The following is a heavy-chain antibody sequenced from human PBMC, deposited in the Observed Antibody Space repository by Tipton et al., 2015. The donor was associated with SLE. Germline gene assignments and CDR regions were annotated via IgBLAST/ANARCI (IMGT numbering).Heavy chain of an antibody. CDR1: GDSITRHY. Sequence: TLSLTCTVSGDSITRHYWTWVRQPPGRGLEWIGCVYASGRTNYNPSLKSRVTISLDTSGNQFSLKVRSLTAADTAVYYCARAPEGDLLGGMDVWGQGTPVTVSS. D-gene: IGHD3-16*01. CDR2: VYASGRT. J-gene: IGHJ6*02. V-gene: IGHV4-59*11. CDR3: ARAPEGDLLGGMDV.